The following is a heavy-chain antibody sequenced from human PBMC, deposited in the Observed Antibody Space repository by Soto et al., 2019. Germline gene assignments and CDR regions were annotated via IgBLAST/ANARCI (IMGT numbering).Heavy chain of an antibody. Sequence: GGSLRLSSAASGFTFDAYAMHWVRHATGKGLEWVSGISWNSGSIGYADSVKGRFTISRDNAKNSLYLQMNSLRAEDTALYYCAKQITIFGLVITQGAGMDVWGQGIRVT. J-gene: IGHJ6*02. CDR1: GFTFDAYA. D-gene: IGHD3-3*01. CDR2: ISWNSGSI. CDR3: AKQITIFGLVITQGAGMDV. V-gene: IGHV3-9*01.